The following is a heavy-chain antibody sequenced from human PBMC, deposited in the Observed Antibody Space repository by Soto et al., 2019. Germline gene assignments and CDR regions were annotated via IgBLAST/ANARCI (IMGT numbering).Heavy chain of an antibody. CDR3: ARQNSAKWLDP. CDR2: IYPGDSDT. V-gene: IGHV5-51*01. Sequence: GESLKISCKASGYNFNRYWIAWVRQMPGKGLGYMGIIYPGDSDTRYSPSFQGQVTISADKSIDTAYLQWSSLRASDTAMYYCARQNSAKWLDPWGQGTLVTVSS. D-gene: IGHD6-25*01. CDR1: GYNFNRYW. J-gene: IGHJ5*01.